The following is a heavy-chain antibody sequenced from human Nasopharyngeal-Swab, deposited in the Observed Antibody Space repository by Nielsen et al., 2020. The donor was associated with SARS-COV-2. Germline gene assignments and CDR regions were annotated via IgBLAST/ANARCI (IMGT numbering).Heavy chain of an antibody. V-gene: IGHV3-53*01. CDR2: IYSGGST. CDR1: GFTVSSNY. Sequence: GEPLKISCAASGFTVSSNYMSWVRQAPGKGLEWVSVIYSGGSTYYADSVKGRFTISRDNSKNTLYLQMNSLRAEDTAVYYCARESPTLHYYYYMDVWGKGTTVTVSS. CDR3: ARESPTLHYYYYMDV. J-gene: IGHJ6*03.